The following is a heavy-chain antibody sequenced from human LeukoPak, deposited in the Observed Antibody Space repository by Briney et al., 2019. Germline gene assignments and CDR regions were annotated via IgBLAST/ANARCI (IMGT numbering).Heavy chain of an antibody. D-gene: IGHD2-2*01. CDR1: GFTFSSYG. CDR2: ISGSGGST. J-gene: IGHJ4*02. CDR3: AKGRYQLLSLYFFDY. V-gene: IGHV3-23*01. Sequence: GGTLRLSCAASGFTFSSYGMSWVRQAPGKGLEWVSVISGSGGSTYYADSVKGRFTISRDNSKNTLYLQMNSLRAEDTAVFYCAKGRYQLLSLYFFDYWGQGTLVTVSS.